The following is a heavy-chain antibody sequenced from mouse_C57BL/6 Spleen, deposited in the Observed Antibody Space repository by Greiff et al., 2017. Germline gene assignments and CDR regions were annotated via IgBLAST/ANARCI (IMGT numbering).Heavy chain of an antibody. CDR1: GYAFTNYL. Sequence: VQLQQSGAELVRPGTSVKVSCKASGYAFTNYLIEWVKQRPGQGLEWIGVINPGSGGTNYNEKFKGKATLTADKSSSTAYMQLSSLTSEDSAVYCCARGPHYYGSSSSAMDYWGQGTSVTVSS. J-gene: IGHJ4*01. CDR3: ARGPHYYGSSSSAMDY. CDR2: INPGSGGT. V-gene: IGHV1-54*01. D-gene: IGHD1-1*01.